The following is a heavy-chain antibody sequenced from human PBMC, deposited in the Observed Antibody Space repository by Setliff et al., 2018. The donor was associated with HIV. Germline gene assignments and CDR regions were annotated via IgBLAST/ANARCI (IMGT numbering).Heavy chain of an antibody. CDR1: GVSISDYY. CDR2: IYFSGST. Sequence: SETLSLTCTVSGVSISDYYWSWIRQPPGKGLEWIGYIYFSGSTNYNPSLKSRVTMSLDTSKCQFSLKLGSVTAADTAVYYCARDRVHNPSYNFWSGPTNYYYYMDVWGKGTTVTVSS. D-gene: IGHD3-3*01. J-gene: IGHJ6*03. CDR3: ARDRVHNPSYNFWSGPTNYYYYMDV. V-gene: IGHV4-59*13.